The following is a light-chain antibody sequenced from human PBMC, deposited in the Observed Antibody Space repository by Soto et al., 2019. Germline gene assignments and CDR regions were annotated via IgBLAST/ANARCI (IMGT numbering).Light chain of an antibody. CDR3: CAYTARTTLSWV. J-gene: IGLJ3*02. CDR1: SSDIGGYNH. Sequence: QSALTQPTSVSGSPGQSITISCTGVSSDIGGYNHVSWYQQHPGKVPRLIIYDVDNRPLGVSNRFSGPQSGNMASLTISGLQAEDEADYYCCAYTARTTLSWVFGGGTKLTVL. CDR2: DVD. V-gene: IGLV2-14*03.